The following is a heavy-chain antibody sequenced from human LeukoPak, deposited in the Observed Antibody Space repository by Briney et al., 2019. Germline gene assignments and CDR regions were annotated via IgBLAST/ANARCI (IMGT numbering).Heavy chain of an antibody. CDR2: ISSSSSYI. CDR1: RFTFSTYS. CDR3: ARDLLYSVAGHDY. J-gene: IGHJ4*02. V-gene: IGHV3-21*01. Sequence: PGGSLRLSCAASRFTFSTYSMNWVRQAPGKGLEWVSSISSSSSYIYYADSVKGRFTISRDNAKNSLYLQMNSLRAEDTAVYYCARDLLYSVAGHDYWGQGTLVTVSS. D-gene: IGHD3-10*01.